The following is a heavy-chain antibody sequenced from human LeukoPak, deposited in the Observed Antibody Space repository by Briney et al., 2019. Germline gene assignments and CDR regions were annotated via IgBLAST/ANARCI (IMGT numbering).Heavy chain of an antibody. CDR1: GYTFTSYY. J-gene: IGHJ4*02. CDR2: INPSGGST. V-gene: IGHV1-46*01. Sequence: ASVKVSCKASGYTFTSYYMHWVRQAPGQGLEWMGIINPSGGSTSYAQKFQGRVTMTRNTSISTAYMELSSLRSEDTAVYYCARDSSGWYQFDYWGQGTLVTVSS. D-gene: IGHD6-19*01. CDR3: ARDSSGWYQFDY.